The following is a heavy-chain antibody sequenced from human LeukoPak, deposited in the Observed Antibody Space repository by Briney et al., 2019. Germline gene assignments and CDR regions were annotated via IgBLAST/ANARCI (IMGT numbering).Heavy chain of an antibody. D-gene: IGHD2-2*01. J-gene: IGHJ5*02. CDR3: ARGGVVVPAAMGQRHWFDP. CDR1: GGSFSGYY. V-gene: IGHV4-34*01. Sequence: SETLSLTCAVYGGSFSGYYWSWIRQPPGKGLEWIGEINHSGSTNYNPSLKSRVTISVDTSKNQFPLKLSSVTAADTAVYYCARGGVVVPAAMGQRHWFDPWGQGTLVTVSS. CDR2: INHSGST.